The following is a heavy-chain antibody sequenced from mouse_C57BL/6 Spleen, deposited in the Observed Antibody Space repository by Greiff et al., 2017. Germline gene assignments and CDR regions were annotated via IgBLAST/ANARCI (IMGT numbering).Heavy chain of an antibody. Sequence: EVQRVESGEGLVKPGGSLKLSCAASGFTFSSYAMSWVRQTPEKRLEWVAYLSSGGDYIYYADTVKGRFTISRDNARNTLYLQMSSLKSEDTAMYYCTRDPNYYGSSHWYFDVWGTGTTVTVSS. CDR3: TRDPNYYGSSHWYFDV. D-gene: IGHD1-1*01. CDR2: LSSGGDYI. CDR1: GFTFSSYA. V-gene: IGHV5-9-1*02. J-gene: IGHJ1*03.